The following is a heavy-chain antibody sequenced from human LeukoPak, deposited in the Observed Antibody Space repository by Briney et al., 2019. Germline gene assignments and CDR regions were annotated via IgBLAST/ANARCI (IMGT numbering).Heavy chain of an antibody. CDR1: GYNLISYG. J-gene: IGHJ4*02. CDR2: ISAYSVNT. V-gene: IGHV1-18*01. D-gene: IGHD3-22*01. Sequence: RASVKVSCKASGYNLISYGIIWVRQAPGQGLEWMGWISAYSVNTNYAQKFQGRVTMTTDTSTSTAYMELRSLKSDDTAVYFCARPYDTSGYYNYYFDYWGQGTLVTVSS. CDR3: ARPYDTSGYYNYYFDY.